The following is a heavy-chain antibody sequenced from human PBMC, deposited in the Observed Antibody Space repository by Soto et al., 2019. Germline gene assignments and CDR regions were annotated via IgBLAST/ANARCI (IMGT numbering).Heavy chain of an antibody. D-gene: IGHD6-13*01. CDR2: ISYDGSNK. CDR3: AKIAAGLYNWFDP. V-gene: IGHV3-30*18. J-gene: IGHJ5*02. CDR1: GFTFSSYG. Sequence: QVQLVESGGGVVQPGRSLRLSCAASGFTFSSYGMHWVRQAPGKGLEWVAVISYDGSNKYYADSVKGRFTISRDKSKNTLYLQMNSLRAEDTAVYYCAKIAAGLYNWFDPWGQGTLVTVSS.